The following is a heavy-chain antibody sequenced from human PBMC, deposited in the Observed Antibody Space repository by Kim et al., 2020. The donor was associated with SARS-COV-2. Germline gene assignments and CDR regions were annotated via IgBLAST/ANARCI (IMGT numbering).Heavy chain of an antibody. CDR2: ISGSGGST. J-gene: IGHJ4*02. CDR3: ANGVVPLDPAFPFGY. CDR1: GFTFSSYA. Sequence: GGSLRLSCAASGFTFSSYAMSWVRQAPGKGLEWVSAISGSGGSTYYADSVKGRFTISRDNSKNTLYLQMNSLRAEDTAVYYCANGVVPLDPAFPFGYWGQGTLVTVSS. V-gene: IGHV3-23*01. D-gene: IGHD3-16*02.